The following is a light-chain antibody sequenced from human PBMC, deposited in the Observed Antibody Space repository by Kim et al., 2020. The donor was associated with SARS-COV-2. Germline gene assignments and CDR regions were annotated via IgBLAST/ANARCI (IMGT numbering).Light chain of an antibody. CDR3: NSRDSNSYHWV. CDR1: SLRSYY. J-gene: IGLJ3*02. V-gene: IGLV3-19*01. CDR2: GKN. Sequence: ALGQTVRITCQGDSLRSYYASWYQQKPGQAPVLVIYGKNNRPSGIPDRFAGSSSGNKASLTITGAQAEDEADYYCNSRDSNSYHWVFGGGTQLTVL.